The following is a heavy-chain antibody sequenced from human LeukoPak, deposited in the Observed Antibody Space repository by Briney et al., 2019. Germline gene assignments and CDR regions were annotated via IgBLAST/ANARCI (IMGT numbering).Heavy chain of an antibody. CDR1: GFTFDDYF. CDR2: ITNSGYTM. CDR3: ARSRARIAAAVYYFDY. V-gene: IGHV3-11*01. Sequence: PGGSLRLSCAAGGFTFDDYFMGWVRQAPGKGLEWVSYITNSGYTMYYADSVRGRFTISKDNAKNSLYLHMSGLRAEDTAVYYCARSRARIAAAVYYFDYWGQGTPVTVSS. J-gene: IGHJ4*02. D-gene: IGHD6-13*01.